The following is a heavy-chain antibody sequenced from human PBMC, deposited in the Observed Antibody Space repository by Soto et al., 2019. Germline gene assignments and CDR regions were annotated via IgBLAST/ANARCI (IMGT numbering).Heavy chain of an antibody. CDR2: IYYSVST. Sequence: QLQLQESGPGLVKPSETLSLTCTVSGGSISSSSYYWGWIRQPPGKGLEWIGSIYYSVSTYYNPSLKSRVTISVDTSKNQFSLKLSSVTAADTAVYYCARRIVVVVAASDAFDIWGQGTMVTVSS. CDR3: ARRIVVVVAASDAFDI. D-gene: IGHD2-15*01. V-gene: IGHV4-39*01. CDR1: GGSISSSSYY. J-gene: IGHJ3*02.